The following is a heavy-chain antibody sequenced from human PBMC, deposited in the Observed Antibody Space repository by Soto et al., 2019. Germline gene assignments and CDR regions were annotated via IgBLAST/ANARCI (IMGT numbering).Heavy chain of an antibody. CDR1: GGSISTYY. Sequence: SETLSLTCTVSGGSISTYYWSWIRQPPGKGLEWIGYIYYSGSTNYNPSLKSRVTISEDASKNQFSLKLSSVTAADTAVYYCERGKFPFTFDYWGQGTMVTVYS. CDR2: IYYSGST. J-gene: IGHJ4*02. D-gene: IGHD3-10*01. CDR3: ERGKFPFTFDY. V-gene: IGHV4-59*01.